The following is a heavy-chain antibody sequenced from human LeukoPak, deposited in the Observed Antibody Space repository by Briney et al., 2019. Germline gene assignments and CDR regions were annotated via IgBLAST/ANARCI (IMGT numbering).Heavy chain of an antibody. J-gene: IGHJ4*02. D-gene: IGHD6-19*01. CDR2: IYYSGST. CDR3: ARDSDSGWPL. CDR1: GGSISSYY. Sequence: SETLSLTCTVSGGSISSYYWSWIRQPPGKGLEWIGYIYYSGSTNYNPSLESRVTISVDTSKNQFSLKLSSVTAADTAVYYCARDSDSGWPLWGQGTLVTVSS. V-gene: IGHV4-59*01.